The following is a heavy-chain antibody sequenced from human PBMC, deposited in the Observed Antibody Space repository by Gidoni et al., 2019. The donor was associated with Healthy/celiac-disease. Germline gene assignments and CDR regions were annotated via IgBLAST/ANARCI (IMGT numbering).Heavy chain of an antibody. Sequence: QVPLPQWVAGLLQPSATLSLTCSVYGGSFSGYYWRWLRQPPGKGLEWIGEINHSGSTNYNTSLKSRGTISVDTSKNQFSLKLRSVTAADTAVYYCARGSRGRRFDPWGQGTLVTVSS. CDR2: INHSGST. V-gene: IGHV4-34*01. J-gene: IGHJ5*02. CDR1: GGSFSGYY. D-gene: IGHD1-26*01. CDR3: ARGSRGRRFDP.